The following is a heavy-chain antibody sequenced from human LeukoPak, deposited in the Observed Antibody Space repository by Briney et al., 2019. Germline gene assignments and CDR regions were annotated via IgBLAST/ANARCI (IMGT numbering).Heavy chain of an antibody. Sequence: SETLSLTCAVSGGSISSSNWWSWVRQPPGKGLEWIGEIYHSGSTNYNPSLKSRVTISADKSKNQFSLHLNSVTPEDTAVYYCARRLTQYDCFDPWGQGILVTVSS. CDR3: ARRLTQYDCFDP. J-gene: IGHJ5*02. CDR1: GGSISSSNW. V-gene: IGHV4-4*02. CDR2: IYHSGST. D-gene: IGHD2-2*01.